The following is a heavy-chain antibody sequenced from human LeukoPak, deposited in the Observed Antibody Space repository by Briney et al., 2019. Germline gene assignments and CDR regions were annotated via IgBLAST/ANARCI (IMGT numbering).Heavy chain of an antibody. CDR2: KSYDGSSK. CDR1: GFTFSSYG. CDR3: ARGEWQWSDY. V-gene: IGHV3-30*04. D-gene: IGHD3-3*01. J-gene: IGHJ4*02. Sequence: GGSLRLSCAASGFTFSSYGMHWVSQAPGKGMEWVAVKSYDGSSKYYADSVKGRLTISRDNSKKTLYLQMNNLRPEDTAVYYCARGEWQWSDYWGQGTLVTVSS.